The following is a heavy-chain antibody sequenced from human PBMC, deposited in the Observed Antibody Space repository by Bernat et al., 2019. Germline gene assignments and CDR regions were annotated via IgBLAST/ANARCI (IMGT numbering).Heavy chain of an antibody. D-gene: IGHD2-15*01. CDR1: GYTFTSYA. CDR2: INARNGNT. CDR3: ARGGDCSGGSCSLKF. J-gene: IGHJ4*02. V-gene: IGHV1-3*01. Sequence: QVQLVQSGAEVKKPGASVKVSCKASGYTFTSYAMHWVRQAPGQRLEWMGWINARNGNTKYSQKFQGRVTITRDTSASTAYMELSSLRSEDTAVYYCARGGDCSGGSCSLKFWGQGTLVTVSS.